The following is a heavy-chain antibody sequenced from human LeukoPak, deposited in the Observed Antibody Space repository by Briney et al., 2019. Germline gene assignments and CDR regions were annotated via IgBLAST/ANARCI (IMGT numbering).Heavy chain of an antibody. Sequence: GGSLRLSCAASGFTFSSYWMSWVRQAPGKGLEWVANMKYDGSEKYYVDSVKGRFTISRDNAKNSLYLQMNSLRGEDTAVYYCARDIEAAGLFLDYWGQGTLVTVSS. J-gene: IGHJ4*02. CDR2: MKYDGSEK. CDR1: GFTFSSYW. D-gene: IGHD6-13*01. V-gene: IGHV3-7*01. CDR3: ARDIEAAGLFLDY.